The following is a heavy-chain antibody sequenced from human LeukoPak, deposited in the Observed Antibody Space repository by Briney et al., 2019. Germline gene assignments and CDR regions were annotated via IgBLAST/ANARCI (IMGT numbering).Heavy chain of an antibody. CDR3: ARVGSGSYFDY. CDR2: IYYSGST. CDR1: GGSVSSRSNY. Sequence: PSETLSLTCTVSGGSVSSRSNYWSWLRQPPGKGLEWIGYIYYSGSTNYNPSLKSRVTISVDTSKNQFSLKLSSVTAADTAVYYCARVGSGSYFDYWGQGTLVTVSS. D-gene: IGHD1-26*01. J-gene: IGHJ4*02. V-gene: IGHV4-61*01.